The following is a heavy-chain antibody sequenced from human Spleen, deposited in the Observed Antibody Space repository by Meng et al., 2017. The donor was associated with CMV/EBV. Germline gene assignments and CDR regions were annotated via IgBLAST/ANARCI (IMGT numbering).Heavy chain of an antibody. J-gene: IGHJ4*02. CDR3: VRGLTIMIEY. CDR2: ISDNGNKK. V-gene: IGHV3-30*03. CDR1: GFTFSTFE. Sequence: GESLKISCAASGFTFSTFEMNWVRQGPGKGLEWVSVISDNGNKKNYAESVKGRFTMSRDNSKNTLYLQMNSLRAEDTAVYYCVRGLTIMIEYWGQGTLVTVSS. D-gene: IGHD3-16*01.